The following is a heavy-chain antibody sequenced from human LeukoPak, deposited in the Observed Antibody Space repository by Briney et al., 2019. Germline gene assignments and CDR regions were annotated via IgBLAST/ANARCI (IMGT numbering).Heavy chain of an antibody. Sequence: GESLKISCKGSGYSYTSCWIGWVRQMPGKGLEWMGIIYPGDSDTRYSPSFQGQVTISADKSISTAYLQWSSLKASDTAMYYCARLLRDYYYYYYMDVWGKGTTVTVSS. D-gene: IGHD2-8*01. J-gene: IGHJ6*03. CDR2: IYPGDSDT. CDR3: ARLLRDYYYYYYMDV. V-gene: IGHV5-51*01. CDR1: GYSYTSCW.